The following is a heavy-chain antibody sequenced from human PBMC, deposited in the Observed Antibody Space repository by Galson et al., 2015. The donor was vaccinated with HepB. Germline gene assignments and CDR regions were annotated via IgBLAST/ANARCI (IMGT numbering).Heavy chain of an antibody. D-gene: IGHD2-2*01. CDR3: ARAAHCSSSTCYNYYYYYGMDV. J-gene: IGHJ6*02. CDR2: ISYDGSNK. Sequence: SLRPSCAASGFTFSSFAFHWVRQAPGKGLEWVAVISYDGSNKYYADSVKGQFTISRDNSKNTLYVQMNSLRAEDTAVYYCARAAHCSSSTCYNYYYYYGMDVWGQGTTVTVSS. V-gene: IGHV3-30*04. CDR1: GFTFSSFA.